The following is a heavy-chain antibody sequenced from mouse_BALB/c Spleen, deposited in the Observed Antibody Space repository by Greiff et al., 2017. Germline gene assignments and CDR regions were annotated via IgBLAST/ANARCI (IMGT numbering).Heavy chain of an antibody. D-gene: IGHD2-2*01. CDR1: GFNIKDTY. CDR3: ARSYGYDGAY. V-gene: IGHV14-3*02. J-gene: IGHJ3*01. CDR2: IDPANGNT. Sequence: VQLQQSGAELVKPGASVKLSCTASGFNIKDTYVHWVKQRPEQGLEWIGRIDPANGNTKYDPKFQGKATITADTSSNTAYLQLSSLTSEDTAVYYCARSYGYDGAYWGQGTLVTVSA.